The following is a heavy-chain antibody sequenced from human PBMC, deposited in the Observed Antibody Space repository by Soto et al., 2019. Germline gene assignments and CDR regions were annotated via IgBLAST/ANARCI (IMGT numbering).Heavy chain of an antibody. J-gene: IGHJ4*02. Sequence: SETLSLTCSVSGVSISSYFWSWIRQAPGRGLEWIGYTYHRGSTNYSPSLKSRVAISLDTSENQFSLKVSSVTAADTAVYYCARIGGYHGPLDYWGQGTPVTVSS. CDR3: ARIGGYHGPLDY. CDR2: TYHRGST. D-gene: IGHD6-25*01. V-gene: IGHV4-59*01. CDR1: GVSISSYF.